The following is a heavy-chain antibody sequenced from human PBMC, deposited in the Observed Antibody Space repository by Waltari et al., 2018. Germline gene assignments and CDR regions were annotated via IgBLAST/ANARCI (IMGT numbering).Heavy chain of an antibody. V-gene: IGHV5-51*01. Sequence: EVQLVQSGAEVKKPGESLTISCKASGYTFTSNWIGWVRQLPGKGLEWMGIIFPADSDTRYSPSFQGQVTISVDKSVSTAYLQWSSLKASDTAMYYCARQSSQSLDYWGQGTLVTVSS. CDR1: GYTFTSNW. CDR3: ARQSSQSLDY. CDR2: IFPADSDT. D-gene: IGHD6-6*01. J-gene: IGHJ4*02.